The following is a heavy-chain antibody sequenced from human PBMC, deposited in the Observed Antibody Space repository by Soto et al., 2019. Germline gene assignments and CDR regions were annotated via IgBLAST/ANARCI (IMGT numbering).Heavy chain of an antibody. CDR3: ARDFYPLAYYFDP. CDR2: VSGSNGNT. Sequence: QVQLVQSEAEVKKPGASVKVSCEASGYTFINHGISWVRQAPGQGLEWMGWVSGSNGNTKYAQKFQGRVTMTTETSTSTAHMELRNLRSEDTAVYFCARDFYPLAYYFDPWGQGTLVTVSS. J-gene: IGHJ4*02. V-gene: IGHV1-18*04. CDR1: GYTFINHG.